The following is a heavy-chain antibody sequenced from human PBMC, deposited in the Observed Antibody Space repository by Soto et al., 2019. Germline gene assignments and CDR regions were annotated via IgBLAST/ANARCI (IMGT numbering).Heavy chain of an antibody. D-gene: IGHD3-10*01. Sequence: QVQLQESGPGLVTPSETLSLTCTVPVGSISSYYWSWIRQPAGKGLEWIGRIYTSGSTNYNPSLKSRVTMSVDTSKNQFSRKLCSVTAADTAVYYCARDYYGSGSCFDPWGQGPLVTVSS. CDR2: IYTSGST. CDR3: ARDYYGSGSCFDP. J-gene: IGHJ5*02. V-gene: IGHV4-4*07. CDR1: VGSISSYY.